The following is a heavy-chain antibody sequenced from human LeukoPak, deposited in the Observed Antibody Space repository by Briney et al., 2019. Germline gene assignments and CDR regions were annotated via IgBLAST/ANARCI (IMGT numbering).Heavy chain of an antibody. CDR1: GFTFSSYA. CDR3: ARDAYYYDSRTASYFDY. D-gene: IGHD3-22*01. Sequence: GGSLRLSCAASGFTFSSYAMHWVRQAPGKGLEWVAVISYDGSNKYYADSVKGRFTISRDNSKNTLYLQMNSLRAEDTAVYYCARDAYYYDSRTASYFDYWGQGTLVTVSS. V-gene: IGHV3-30-3*01. J-gene: IGHJ4*02. CDR2: ISYDGSNK.